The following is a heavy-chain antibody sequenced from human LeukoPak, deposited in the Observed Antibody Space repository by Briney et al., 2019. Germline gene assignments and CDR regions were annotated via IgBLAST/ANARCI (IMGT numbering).Heavy chain of an antibody. J-gene: IGHJ4*02. CDR3: ARAVVGASLIDY. CDR2: IYYSGST. Sequence: NPSETLSLTCAVSGYSIRSGYYWGWIRQPPGKGLEWIGYIYYSGSTNYNPSLKSRVTISVDTSKNQFSLKLSSVTAADTAVYYCARAVVGASLIDYWGQGTLVTVSS. V-gene: IGHV4-61*01. CDR1: GYSIRSGYY. D-gene: IGHD1-26*01.